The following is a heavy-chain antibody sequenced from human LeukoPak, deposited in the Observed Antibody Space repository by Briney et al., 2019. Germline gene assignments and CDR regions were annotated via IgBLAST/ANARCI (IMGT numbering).Heavy chain of an antibody. CDR3: ARGRDSSSSYPGY. V-gene: IGHV3-21*01. CDR1: GFTFSSYN. J-gene: IGHJ4*02. Sequence: GGSLRLSCAASGFTFSSYNMNWVRQAPGKGLEWVSSISTSSSYIYYADSVKGRFTISRDNVKNSLYLQMNSLRAEDTAVYYCARGRDSSSSYPGYWGQGTLVTVSS. D-gene: IGHD6-6*01. CDR2: ISTSSSYI.